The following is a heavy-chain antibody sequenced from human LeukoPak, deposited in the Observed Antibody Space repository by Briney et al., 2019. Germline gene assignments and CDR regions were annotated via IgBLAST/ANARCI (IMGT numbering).Heavy chain of an antibody. CDR3: ARSRQASGLFNS. CDR1: GASISSSYW. D-gene: IGHD3-10*01. J-gene: IGHJ5*01. Sequence: SGTLSLTCAVSGASISSSYWWSWVRQPPGKGLEWIGEIYHSGSTNYNPSLESRVTISLDKSKNQFSLKLSSVTAADTAVYYCARSRQASGLFNSWGQGTLVVVSS. V-gene: IGHV4-4*02. CDR2: IYHSGST.